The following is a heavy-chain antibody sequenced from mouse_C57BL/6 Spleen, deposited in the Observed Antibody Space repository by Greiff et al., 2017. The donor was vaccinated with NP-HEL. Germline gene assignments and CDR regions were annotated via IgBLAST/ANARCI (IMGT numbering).Heavy chain of an antibody. CDR3: ARGQLRLGY. J-gene: IGHJ4*01. Sequence: QVQLQQPGAELVKPGASVKLSCKASGYTFTSYWMQWVKQRPGQGLEWIGEIDPSDSYTNYNQKFKGKATLTVDTSSSTAYMQLSSLTSEDSAVYYCARGQLRLGYWGQGTSVTVSS. D-gene: IGHD3-2*02. CDR1: GYTFTSYW. V-gene: IGHV1-50*01. CDR2: IDPSDSYT.